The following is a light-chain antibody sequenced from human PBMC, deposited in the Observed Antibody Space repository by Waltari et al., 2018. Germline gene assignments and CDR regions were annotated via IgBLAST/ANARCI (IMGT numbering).Light chain of an antibody. J-gene: IGLJ1*01. CDR1: SSDVGTYNL. CDR2: EVT. V-gene: IGLV2-23*02. Sequence: QSGLTQPASVSGSPGQSITISCTGTSSDVGTYNLVSWYQQYPGKAPKLMVYEVTKRTSGVSDRFSGSKSGNTASLTIYGFQSEDEADYYCCSYAGLGIYVFGTGTKVTVL. CDR3: CSYAGLGIYV.